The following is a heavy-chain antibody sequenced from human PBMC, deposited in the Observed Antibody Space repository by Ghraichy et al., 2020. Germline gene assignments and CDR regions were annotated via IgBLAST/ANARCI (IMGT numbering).Heavy chain of an antibody. CDR3: ATASVLGYCTADTCYGIRFDN. Sequence: GGSLRLSCAASGFTFSTYAMSWVRQAPGKRLEWVSGIRSGGGNTYYADPVQGRFSISRDDAKQTLYLHMSSLRAEDSALYYCATASVLGYCTADTCYGIRFDNWGQGTQVTVSS. CDR1: GFTFSTYA. V-gene: IGHV3-23*01. J-gene: IGHJ4*02. D-gene: IGHD2-8*02. CDR2: IRSGGGNT.